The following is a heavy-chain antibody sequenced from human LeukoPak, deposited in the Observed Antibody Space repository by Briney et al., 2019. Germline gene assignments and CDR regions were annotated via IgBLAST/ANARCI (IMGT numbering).Heavy chain of an antibody. V-gene: IGHV2-70*11. CDR3: ARMPGGELLVDN. Sequence: SGPTLVNPTETLTLICTFSGFSLRDGGMCVSWFRQPPGKALEWLARIDWDDDKDYNSSLKTRLSISKDASKSQVVLTMTSMDPVDTGTYYCARMPGGELLVDNWGQGTRVIVSS. CDR1: GFSLRDGGMC. CDR2: IDWDDDK. J-gene: IGHJ4*02. D-gene: IGHD2-21*01.